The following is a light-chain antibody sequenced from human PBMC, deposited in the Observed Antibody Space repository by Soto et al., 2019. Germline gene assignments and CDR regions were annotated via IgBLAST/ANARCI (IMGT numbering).Light chain of an antibody. CDR3: QEYDGAPPIT. CDR1: QSVRSNF. Sequence: EIVLTQSPGTLSLSPGERATLSCRASQSVRSNFLAWYQQKPGQAPRLLIYDASNRATGIPARFSGSGSGTDFTLSISRLEPEDFAVYYCQEYDGAPPIT. V-gene: IGKV3-20*01. J-gene: IGKJ5*01. CDR2: DAS.